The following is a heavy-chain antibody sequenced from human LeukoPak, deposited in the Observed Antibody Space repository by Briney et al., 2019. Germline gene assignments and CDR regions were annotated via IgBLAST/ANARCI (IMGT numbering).Heavy chain of an antibody. CDR3: ARDKMRDGGIAAAGTDY. Sequence: GGSLRLSCAASGFTFSTYWMSGVRQAPGKGLEWVANIKQDGSENYYVDSVKGRLTISRDNAKNTLYLQMNILRAEDTAVYYCARDKMRDGGIAAAGTDYWGQGTLVTVSS. D-gene: IGHD6-13*01. CDR2: IKQDGSEN. CDR1: GFTFSTYW. J-gene: IGHJ4*02. V-gene: IGHV3-7*01.